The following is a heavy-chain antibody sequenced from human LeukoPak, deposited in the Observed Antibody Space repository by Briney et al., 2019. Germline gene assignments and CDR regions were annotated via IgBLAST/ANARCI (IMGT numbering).Heavy chain of an antibody. Sequence: GGSLRLSCGASGFXFSDYIMSWVRQAPGKGLEWVSSISSTGSYKYYADSVKGRFTISRDNAKNSLYLQMNSLRAEDTALYYCARQYYDSSGYSYGSFDYWGQGTLVTVSS. CDR2: ISSTGSYK. D-gene: IGHD3-22*01. V-gene: IGHV3-21*01. CDR3: ARQYYDSSGYSYGSFDY. CDR1: GFXFSDYI. J-gene: IGHJ4*02.